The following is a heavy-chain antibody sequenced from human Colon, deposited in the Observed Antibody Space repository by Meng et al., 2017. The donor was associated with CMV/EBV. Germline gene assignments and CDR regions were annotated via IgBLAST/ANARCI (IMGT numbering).Heavy chain of an antibody. CDR2: IYDDDST. CDR3: ARAGRRNFPHIFDS. V-gene: IGHV3-66*01. CDR1: GFTVSTSY. J-gene: IGHJ4*02. D-gene: IGHD3-10*01. Sequence: LVESGGGLVPPGGSLRLSCAASGFTVSTSYMSWVRQAPGKGLEWVSIIYDDDSTYYADSVYDRFTISRDISKNTVYLQVNSLRAEDTAVYYCARAGRRNFPHIFDSWGQGTLVTVSS.